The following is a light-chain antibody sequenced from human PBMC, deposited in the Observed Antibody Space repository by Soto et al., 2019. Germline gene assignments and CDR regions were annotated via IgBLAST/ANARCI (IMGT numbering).Light chain of an antibody. V-gene: IGKV1-5*01. CDR2: EAS. CDR1: QSVNRW. CDR3: QQYDSGWT. Sequence: DIQMTQSPSTLSASVGDRVTITCRASQSVNRWLAWYQQKPGRAPSLLLYEASTLETGVPSRFSGSGSGTDFTLTISSRRPEDFATYYCQQYDSGWTCGQGTKV. J-gene: IGKJ1*01.